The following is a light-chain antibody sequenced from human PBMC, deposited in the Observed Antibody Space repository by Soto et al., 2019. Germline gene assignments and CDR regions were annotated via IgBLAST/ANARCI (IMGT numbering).Light chain of an antibody. CDR1: QAVSTY. J-gene: IGKJ1*01. CDR2: DAS. Sequence: VLTQSPATLSLSPGERATLSCRASQAVSTYVAWYQHKPGQAPRLLIYDASNRATGVPFRFSGSGSGTDFTLTVSSLEPEDFAVYYCQQRLLWPQTFGQGTKVEIK. CDR3: QQRLLWPQT. V-gene: IGKV3-11*01.